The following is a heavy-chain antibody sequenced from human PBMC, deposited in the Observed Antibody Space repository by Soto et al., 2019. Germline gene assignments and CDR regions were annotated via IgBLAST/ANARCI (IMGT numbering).Heavy chain of an antibody. CDR3: ARNVAGAHDF. CDR2: INTGNGNT. CDR1: GYTFTDYS. J-gene: IGHJ4*02. D-gene: IGHD2-15*01. V-gene: IGHV1-3*04. Sequence: QVKLVQSGTEEKKPGASVKVSCKASGYTFTDYSIHWVRQAPGQRLEWMAWINTGNGNTKSSQTFQGRVTVSMDTSATTAYMELSSLRSEDTAVYYCARNVAGAHDFWGQGTLVTVSS.